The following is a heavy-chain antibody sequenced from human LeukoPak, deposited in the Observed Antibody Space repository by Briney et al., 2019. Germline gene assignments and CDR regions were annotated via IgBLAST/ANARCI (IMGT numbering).Heavy chain of an antibody. CDR3: ARDSYGYSSGWSHWFDP. V-gene: IGHV4-39*07. Sequence: SETLSLTCTVSGGSISSSSYYWGWIRQPPGKGLEWIGSIYYSGSTYYNPSLKSRVTISVDTSKNQFSLKLNSVTAADTAVYYCARDSYGYSSGWSHWFDPWGQGTLVTVSS. J-gene: IGHJ5*02. CDR2: IYYSGST. D-gene: IGHD6-19*01. CDR1: GGSISSSSYY.